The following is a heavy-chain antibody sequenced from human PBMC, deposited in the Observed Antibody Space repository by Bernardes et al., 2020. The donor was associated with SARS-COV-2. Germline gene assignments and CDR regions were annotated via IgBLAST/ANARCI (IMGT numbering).Heavy chain of an antibody. V-gene: IGHV4-4*07. Sequence: SETLSLTCTVSGGSISGTNYIYWSWIRQPVGKGLEWIGRCSAVERNMYSPSLEDRVTMSADTSKRQFSLKLASVTAADTAVYYCARLYSHGGEDDFDAWGQGTLVIVSS. CDR2: CSAVERN. CDR3: ARLYSHGGEDDFDA. J-gene: IGHJ5*02. CDR1: GGSISGTNYIY. D-gene: IGHD2-21*01.